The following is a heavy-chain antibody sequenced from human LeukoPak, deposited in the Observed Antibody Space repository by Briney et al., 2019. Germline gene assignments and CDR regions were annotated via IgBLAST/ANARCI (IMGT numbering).Heavy chain of an antibody. D-gene: IGHD3-10*01. V-gene: IGHV3-7*01. CDR3: ARDPAFGAFDI. J-gene: IGHJ3*02. CDR2: INPPGSEV. Sequence: PGGSLRLACAVSGVTVSSNYMSWVRQAPGKGLEWVAIINPPGSEVWYVDSVKGRFTISRDNAKNSLYLQMNSLRAEDTALYYCARDPAFGAFDIWGQGTVVTVSS. CDR1: GVTVSSNY.